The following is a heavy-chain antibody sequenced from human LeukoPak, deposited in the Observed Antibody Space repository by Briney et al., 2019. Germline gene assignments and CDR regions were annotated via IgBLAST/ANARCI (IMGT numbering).Heavy chain of an antibody. CDR3: ARNRVVGAPNFDY. V-gene: IGHV4-34*01. J-gene: IGHJ4*02. D-gene: IGHD1-26*01. CDR1: GGSFSGYY. Sequence: SETLSLTCAVYGGSFSGYYWSWIRQPPGKGLEWIGEINHSGSTNYNPSLKSRVTISVDTSKNQFSLKLSSVTAADTAVYYCARNRVVGAPNFDYWGQGTLVTVFS. CDR2: INHSGST.